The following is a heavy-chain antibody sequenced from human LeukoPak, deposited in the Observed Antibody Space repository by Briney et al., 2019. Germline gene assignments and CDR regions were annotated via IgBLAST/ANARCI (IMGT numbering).Heavy chain of an antibody. J-gene: IGHJ4*02. CDR2: IYPGDSDT. D-gene: IGHD3-16*02. V-gene: IGHV5-51*01. CDR1: GYIFTSYW. Sequence: KPGESLKISCRGSGYIFTSYWIGWVRQMPGKGLEWMGIIYPGDSDTINSPSFQGQVTISADKSISTAYLQWSSLKASDTAMYYCARQEITFGGVIVLFDYWGQGTLVTVSS. CDR3: ARQEITFGGVIVLFDY.